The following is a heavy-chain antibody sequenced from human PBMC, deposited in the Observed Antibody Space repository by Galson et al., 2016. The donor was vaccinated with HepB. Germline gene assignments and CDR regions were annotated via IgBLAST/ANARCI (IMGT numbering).Heavy chain of an antibody. CDR1: GDSVSTNSGA. Sequence: CAISGDSVSTNSGAWNWIRQSPSRGLEWLGRTYYRSNWQNDYAMSVRGRITINPDTAKNQFSLQLYSVTPDDTAVYFCARGTRNAFDIWGQGAMVTVSS. CDR2: TYYRSNWQN. CDR3: ARGTRNAFDI. V-gene: IGHV6-1*01. J-gene: IGHJ3*02.